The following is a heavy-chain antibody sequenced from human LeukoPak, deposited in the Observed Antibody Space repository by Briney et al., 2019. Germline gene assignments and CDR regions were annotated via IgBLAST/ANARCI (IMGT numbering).Heavy chain of an antibody. Sequence: GGSLRLSCAASGFTFSSYSMNWVRQALEKGLEWVSHISSSSSTIYYADSVKGRFTISRDNAKNSLYLQMNSLRDEDTAVYYCARGRAAYSSSWFAFDYWGQGTLVTVSS. CDR2: ISSSSSTI. D-gene: IGHD6-13*01. CDR1: GFTFSSYS. CDR3: ARGRAAYSSSWFAFDY. J-gene: IGHJ4*02. V-gene: IGHV3-48*02.